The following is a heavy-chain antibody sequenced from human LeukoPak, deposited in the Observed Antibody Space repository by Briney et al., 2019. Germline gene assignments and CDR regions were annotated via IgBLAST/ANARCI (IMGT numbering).Heavy chain of an antibody. J-gene: IGHJ4*02. Sequence: ASQTLSLTCTVSGGSISSGGYYWSWIRQHPGKGLEWIGYIYYSGSTYYNPSLKSRVTISVDTSKNQFSLKLSSVTAADTAVYYCARRATGRGTYYFDYWGQGTLVTVSS. CDR2: IYYSGST. CDR1: GGSISSGGYY. V-gene: IGHV4-31*03. D-gene: IGHD3-16*01. CDR3: ARRATGRGTYYFDY.